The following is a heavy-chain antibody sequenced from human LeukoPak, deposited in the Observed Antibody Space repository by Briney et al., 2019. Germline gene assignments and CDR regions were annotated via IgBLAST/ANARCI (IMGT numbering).Heavy chain of an antibody. V-gene: IGHV3-23*01. J-gene: IGHJ3*02. CDR1: GFTFSAYA. D-gene: IGHD4-17*01. CDR3: ARDPNGDYIGAFDM. Sequence: GGSLRLSCTASGFTFSAYAMMWVRQAPGKGPEWVSAIRGGGGSAFYADSVKGRFTISRDDSKYTLFLQMNSLRAEDTAVYYCARDPNGDYIGAFDMWGPGTMVTVSS. CDR2: IRGGGGSA.